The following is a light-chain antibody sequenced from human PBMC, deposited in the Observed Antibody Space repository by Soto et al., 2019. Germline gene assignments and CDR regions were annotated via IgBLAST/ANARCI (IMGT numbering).Light chain of an antibody. CDR1: SSDVGAYDF. V-gene: IGLV2-14*03. CDR3: SSYTTSSTRV. Sequence: QSALTQPASVSGSPEQSITISCTGTSSDVGAYDFVSWYQQHPDKAPKLMIYEVRNRPSGVSNRFSGSKSVNTATLTISGLQAEDEADYYCSSYTTSSTRVFGTGTKVPVL. CDR2: EVR. J-gene: IGLJ1*01.